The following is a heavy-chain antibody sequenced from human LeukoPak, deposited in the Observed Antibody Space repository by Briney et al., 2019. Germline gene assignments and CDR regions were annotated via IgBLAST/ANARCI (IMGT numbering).Heavy chain of an antibody. Sequence: SETLSLTCTVSGGSISSYYWSWIRQPPGKGLEWIGYIYYSGSTNYNPSLKSRVTISVDTSKNQFSLKLSSVTAADTAEYYCARDDGGTFDYWGQGTLVTVSS. V-gene: IGHV4-59*01. CDR1: GGSISSYY. D-gene: IGHD3-16*01. J-gene: IGHJ4*02. CDR2: IYYSGST. CDR3: ARDDGGTFDY.